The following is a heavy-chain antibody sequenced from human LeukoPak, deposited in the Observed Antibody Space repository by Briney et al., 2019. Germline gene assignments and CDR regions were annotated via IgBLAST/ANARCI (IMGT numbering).Heavy chain of an antibody. CDR1: GGSVSGYY. D-gene: IGHD6-19*01. J-gene: IGHJ4*02. CDR3: ARGPHLGGWYYFDY. CDR2: VYYSGST. Sequence: SETLSLTCVVSGGSVSGYYWGWIRQPPGRGLEWIGYVYYSGSTNYNPSLKSRVTISVDTSKNQFSLKLSSVTAADTAVYYCARGPHLGGWYYFDYWGQGTLVTVSS. V-gene: IGHV4-59*02.